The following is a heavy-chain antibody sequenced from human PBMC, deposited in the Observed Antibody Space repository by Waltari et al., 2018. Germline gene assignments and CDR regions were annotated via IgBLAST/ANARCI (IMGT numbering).Heavy chain of an antibody. Sequence: QVQLQESGPGLVKPSETLSLTCAVSGYSISSGYYWGWIRQPPGKGLEWIGSIYHSGSTYYNPSLKSRVTISVDTSKNQFSQKLSSVTAADTAVYYCARDPYDSSGYYLSWFDPWGQGTLVTVSS. CDR3: ARDPYDSSGYYLSWFDP. D-gene: IGHD3-22*01. CDR2: IYHSGST. J-gene: IGHJ5*02. CDR1: GYSISSGYY. V-gene: IGHV4-38-2*02.